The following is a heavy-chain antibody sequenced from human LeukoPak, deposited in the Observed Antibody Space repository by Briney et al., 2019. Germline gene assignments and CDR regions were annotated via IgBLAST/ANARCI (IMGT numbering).Heavy chain of an antibody. D-gene: IGHD2-2*01. CDR3: ARDCSSTSSNGMDV. V-gene: IGHV4-59*01. CDR1: GGSISSYY. Sequence: SGTLPLTCTVSGGSISSYYWSWIRQSPGKGLEWIGYIYYSGSTNYNPSLKGRVTISVDTSKNQFSLKLSSVTAADTAVYYCARDCSSTSSNGMDVWGQGTTVTVSS. CDR2: IYYSGST. J-gene: IGHJ6*02.